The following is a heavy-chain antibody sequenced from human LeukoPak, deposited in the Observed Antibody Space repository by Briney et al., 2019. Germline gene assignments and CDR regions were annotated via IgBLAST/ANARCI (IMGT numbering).Heavy chain of an antibody. D-gene: IGHD3-9*01. V-gene: IGHV3-9*01. CDR1: GFTFDDYA. CDR2: ISWNSGSI. CDR3: ARDRYDILTGYNPLGAIDI. Sequence: GGSLRLSCAASGFTFDDYAMHWVRQAPGKGLEWVSGISWNSGSIGYADSVKGRFTISRDNAKNSLYLQMNSLRAEDTAVYYCARDRYDILTGYNPLGAIDICGQGTMVTVSS. J-gene: IGHJ3*02.